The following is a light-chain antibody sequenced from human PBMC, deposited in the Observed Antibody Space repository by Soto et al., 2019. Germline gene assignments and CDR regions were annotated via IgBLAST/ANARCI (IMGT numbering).Light chain of an antibody. Sequence: DIQMTQSPSTLSASLGERVTVTCRASQNISRWLAWYQQRPGKAPKLLIYDASSLESGVPLRFSGSGSGTEFTLTISSLQPDDFATYYCQQYDTYSYTFGQGTRLEIK. CDR3: QQYDTYSYT. CDR1: QNISRW. V-gene: IGKV1-5*01. CDR2: DAS. J-gene: IGKJ5*01.